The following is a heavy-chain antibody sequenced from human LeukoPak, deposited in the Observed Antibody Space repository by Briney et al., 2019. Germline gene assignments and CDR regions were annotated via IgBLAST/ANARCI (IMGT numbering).Heavy chain of an antibody. V-gene: IGHV3-30*02. CDR1: GFTFSSYG. D-gene: IGHD4-17*01. Sequence: GGSLRLSCAASGFTFSSYGMHWVRQAPGKGLEWVAFIRYDGSNKYYADSVKGRFTISRDNSKNTLYLQMNSLRAEDTAVYYCAKDPGTLRSYYYYYMDVWGKGTTVTISS. J-gene: IGHJ6*03. CDR3: AKDPGTLRSYYYYYMDV. CDR2: IRYDGSNK.